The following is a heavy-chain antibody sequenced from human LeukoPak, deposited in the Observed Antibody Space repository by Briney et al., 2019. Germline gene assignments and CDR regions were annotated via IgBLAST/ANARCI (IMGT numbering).Heavy chain of an antibody. CDR1: GYSLGKNYY. J-gene: IGHJ4*02. D-gene: IGHD3-16*01. CDR2: IYGTGST. CDR3: ARYDSRGSASTRFDY. Sequence: SETLSLTCAVSGYSLGKNYYWGWIRQPPGKGLEWIGRIYGTGSTSYNPSLMNRVTMSVDTSKNHFSLKLTSATAADTAVYYCARYDSRGSASTRFDYWGQGFLVTISS. V-gene: IGHV4-38-2*01.